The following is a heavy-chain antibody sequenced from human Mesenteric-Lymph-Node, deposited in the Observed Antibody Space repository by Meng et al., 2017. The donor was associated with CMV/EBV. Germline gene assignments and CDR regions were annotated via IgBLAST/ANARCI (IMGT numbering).Heavy chain of an antibody. CDR1: GYSFTNHW. CDR3: VRSVDSSGYEFYYYGMDV. CDR2: IYPDDSDT. D-gene: IGHD6-19*01. J-gene: IGHJ6*02. V-gene: IGHV5-51*01. Sequence: GESLKISCKGSGYSFTNHWIGWVRQMPGKGLEWMGIIYPDDSDTRYSPSFRGQVTISADKSISTAYLQWSSLKASDTAMYYCVRSVDSSGYEFYYYGMDVWGQGTTVTVSS.